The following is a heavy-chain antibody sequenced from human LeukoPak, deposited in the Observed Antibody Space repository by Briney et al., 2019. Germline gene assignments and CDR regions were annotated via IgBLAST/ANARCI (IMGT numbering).Heavy chain of an antibody. V-gene: IGHV4-34*01. CDR1: GGSFSGYY. CDR3: AREGVSYYYGSGSYLSY. Sequence: SETLSLTCAVYGGSFSGYYWSWIRQPPGKGLEWIGGINHSGSTNYNPSLKSRVTISVDTSKNQFSLKLGSVTAADTAVYYCAREGVSYYYGSGSYLSYWGQGTLVTVSS. D-gene: IGHD3-10*01. CDR2: INHSGST. J-gene: IGHJ4*02.